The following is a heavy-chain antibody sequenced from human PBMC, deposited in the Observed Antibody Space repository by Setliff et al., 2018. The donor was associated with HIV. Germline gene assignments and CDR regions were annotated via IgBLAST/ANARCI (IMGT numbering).Heavy chain of an antibody. V-gene: IGHV4-39*07. CDR3: ARGLSFYDPGGFDY. D-gene: IGHD3-22*01. Sequence: PSETLSLTCTVSGGSISSSSYYWGWIRQPPGKGLEWIGSIYTSGSTNYNPSLKSRVTISVDTSKNQFSLKLSSVTAADSAVYYCARGLSFYDPGGFDYWGQGTLVTVSS. J-gene: IGHJ4*02. CDR1: GGSISSSSYY. CDR2: IYTSGST.